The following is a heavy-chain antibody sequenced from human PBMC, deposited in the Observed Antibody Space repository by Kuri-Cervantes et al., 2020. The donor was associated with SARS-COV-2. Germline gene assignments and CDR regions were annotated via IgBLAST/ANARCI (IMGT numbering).Heavy chain of an antibody. CDR1: GFTFSGHW. J-gene: IGHJ4*02. Sequence: GESLKISCAASGFTFSGHWIHWVRQAPGKGLEWVSSISSSSSYILYADSVKGRFTISRDNAKNSLYLQMNSLRAEDTAVYYCARVNTSGYPSDYWGQGTLVTVSS. V-gene: IGHV3-21*01. D-gene: IGHD3-22*01. CDR3: ARVNTSGYPSDY. CDR2: ISSSSSYI.